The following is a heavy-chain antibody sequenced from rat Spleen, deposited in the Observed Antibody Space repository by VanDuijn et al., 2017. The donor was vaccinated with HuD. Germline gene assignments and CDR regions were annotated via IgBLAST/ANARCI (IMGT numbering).Heavy chain of an antibody. CDR3: TTDRAFAA. CDR1: GFTFSRYW. D-gene: IGHD4-1*01. J-gene: IGHJ4*01. V-gene: IGHV5-58*01. CDR2: ISNDGSST. Sequence: EVQLAETGGGLVQPGRSLKLSCVASGFTFSRYWMYWVRQAPGKGLEWVSSISNDGSSTYYRDSVKGRFTISRDNAKSTLYLQMDSLRSEDTATYYCTTDRAFAAWGQGASVTVSS.